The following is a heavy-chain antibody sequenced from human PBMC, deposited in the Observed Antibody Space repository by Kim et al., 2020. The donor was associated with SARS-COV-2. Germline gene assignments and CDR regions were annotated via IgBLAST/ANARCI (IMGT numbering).Heavy chain of an antibody. V-gene: IGHV3-48*03. Sequence: YADSGKGRFTISRDNAKNSLYLQMNSLRAEETAVYYCARDHSSGWPGVDPWGQGTLVTVSS. J-gene: IGHJ5*02. D-gene: IGHD6-19*01. CDR3: ARDHSSGWPGVDP.